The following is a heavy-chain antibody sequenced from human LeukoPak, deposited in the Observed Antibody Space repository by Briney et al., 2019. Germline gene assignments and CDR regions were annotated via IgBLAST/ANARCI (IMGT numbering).Heavy chain of an antibody. CDR3: APDYSNYVRWFDP. J-gene: IGHJ5*02. CDR2: ISSSSSYI. D-gene: IGHD4-11*01. V-gene: IGHV3-21*01. Sequence: PGGSLRLSCAASGFTFSSYGMNWVRQAPGKGLEWVSSISSSSSYIYYADSVKGRFTISRDNAKNSLYLQMNSLRAEDTAVYYCAPDYSNYVRWFDPWGQGTLVTVSS. CDR1: GFTFSSYG.